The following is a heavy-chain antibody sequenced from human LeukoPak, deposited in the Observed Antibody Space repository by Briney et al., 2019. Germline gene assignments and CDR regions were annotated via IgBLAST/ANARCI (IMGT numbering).Heavy chain of an antibody. CDR1: GGSIGSHH. CDR3: ARGGVLKSVDY. CDR2: VYDIGST. D-gene: IGHD3-16*01. V-gene: IGHV4-59*11. Sequence: PSETLSLTCTVSGGSIGSHHWTWIRQTPGKGLEWIGYVYDIGSTKYNPSLKSRVTISVDTSKNQFSLRLSSVTAADTAVYYCARGGVLKSVDYWGQGTLVAVSS. J-gene: IGHJ4*02.